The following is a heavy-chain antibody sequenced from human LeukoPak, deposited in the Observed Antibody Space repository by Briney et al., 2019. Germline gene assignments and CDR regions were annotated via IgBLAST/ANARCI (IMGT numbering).Heavy chain of an antibody. CDR1: GYTFTSYG. V-gene: IGHV1-18*01. CDR3: ARDNGSGYDSNYYYYGMDV. J-gene: IGHJ6*02. CDR2: ISAYNGNT. D-gene: IGHD5-12*01. Sequence: GASVKVSCKASGYTFTSYGIRWVRQAPGQGLEWMGWISAYNGNTNYAQKLQGRVTMTTDTSTSTAYMELRSLRSDDTAVYYCARDNGSGYDSNYYYYGMDVWGQGTTVTVSS.